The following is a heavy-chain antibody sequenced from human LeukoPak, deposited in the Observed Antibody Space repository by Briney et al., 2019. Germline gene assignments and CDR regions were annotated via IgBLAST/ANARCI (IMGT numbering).Heavy chain of an antibody. J-gene: IGHJ6*04. Sequence: SQTLSLTCTVSGGSISSGGYYWSWIRQHPGKGLEWIGYVYYSGSTYYNPSLKSRVTISVDTSKNQFSLKLSSVTAADTAVYYCAREGLGPSYGMDVWGKGTTVTVSS. V-gene: IGHV4-31*03. CDR1: GGSISSGGYY. D-gene: IGHD3-16*01. CDR2: VYYSGST. CDR3: AREGLGPSYGMDV.